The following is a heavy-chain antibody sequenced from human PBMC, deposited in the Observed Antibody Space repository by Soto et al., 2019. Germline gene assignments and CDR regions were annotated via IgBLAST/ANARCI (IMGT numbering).Heavy chain of an antibody. J-gene: IGHJ4*02. CDR1: GGSISSSSYY. V-gene: IGHV4-39*01. D-gene: IGHD4-17*01. Sequence: SETLSLTCTVSGGSISSSSYYWGWIRQPPGKGLEWIGSIYYSGSTYYNPSLKSRVTISVDTSKNQFSLKLSSVTAADTAVYYCAAPYGDSDYWGQGTLVTVSS. CDR3: AAPYGDSDY. CDR2: IYYSGST.